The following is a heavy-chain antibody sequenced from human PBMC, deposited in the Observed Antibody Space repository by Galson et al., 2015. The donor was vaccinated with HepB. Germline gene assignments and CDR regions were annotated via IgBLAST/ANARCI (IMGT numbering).Heavy chain of an antibody. V-gene: IGHV1-46*03. Sequence: SVKVSCKASGYTFTSYYLHWVRQAPGQGLEWMGLINPTDISTSYAQKFQGRITMTWDTSTSTVYMELSSLRSEDTAVYYCAREVPGTRWSFDYWGQGTLVTVSS. CDR1: GYTFTSYY. CDR2: INPTDIST. CDR3: AREVPGTRWSFDY. D-gene: IGHD4-23*01. J-gene: IGHJ4*02.